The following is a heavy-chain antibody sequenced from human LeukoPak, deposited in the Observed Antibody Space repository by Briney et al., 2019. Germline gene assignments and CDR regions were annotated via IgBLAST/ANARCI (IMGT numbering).Heavy chain of an antibody. CDR3: ARDHPNTAMVMWFDP. CDR2: INPSGGST. D-gene: IGHD5-18*01. J-gene: IGHJ5*02. V-gene: IGHV1-46*01. CDR1: GYTFTGYY. Sequence: ASVKVSCKASGYTFTGYYMHWVRQAPGQGLEWMGIINPSGGSTSYAQKFQGRVTMTRDTSTSTVYMELSSLRSEDTAVYYCARDHPNTAMVMWFDPWGQGTLVTVSS.